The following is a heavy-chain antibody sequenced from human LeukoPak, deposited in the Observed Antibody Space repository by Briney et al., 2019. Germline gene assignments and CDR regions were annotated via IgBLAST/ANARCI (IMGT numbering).Heavy chain of an antibody. CDR2: TRIDGSA. V-gene: IGHV3-53*01. Sequence: GGSLRLSCAASGFTVSNNEMSWVRQAPGNGLEWVSVTRIDGSADYADSVKGRFTVSRDNSKNTLYLQMSSLRVEDTAVYYCRGWLSSYNMDVWGRGTTVTVSS. J-gene: IGHJ6*03. D-gene: IGHD3-16*02. CDR3: RGWLSSYNMDV. CDR1: GFTVSNNE.